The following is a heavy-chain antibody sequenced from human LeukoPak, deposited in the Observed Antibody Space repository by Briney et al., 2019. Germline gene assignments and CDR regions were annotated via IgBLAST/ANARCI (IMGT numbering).Heavy chain of an antibody. CDR1: GGSISSYY. D-gene: IGHD6-13*01. CDR2: IYYSGST. V-gene: IGHV4-59*08. CDR3: AGQDDEHLVLDY. J-gene: IGHJ4*02. Sequence: PSETLSLTCTVSGGSISSYYWSWIRQPPGKGLEWIGYIYYSGSTYYNPSLKSRVTISIDTSKNQFSLKLSSVTAADTAVYYCAGQDDEHLVLDYWGQGTLVTVSS.